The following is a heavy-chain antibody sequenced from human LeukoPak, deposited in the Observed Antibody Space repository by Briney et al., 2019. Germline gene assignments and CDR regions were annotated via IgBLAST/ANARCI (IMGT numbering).Heavy chain of an antibody. CDR2: ISISGSTI. Sequence: GGSLRLSCAASGFTFSDYYISWIRQAPGKGLEWFSYISISGSTIYYADSLKGRFTISRDNAKNSLYLQMNSLRAEATAVSYCARDMLTYYDLLPGSPNYGMDVWGQGTTVVVSS. J-gene: IGHJ6*02. D-gene: IGHD3-9*01. CDR3: ARDMLTYYDLLPGSPNYGMDV. V-gene: IGHV3-11*01. CDR1: GFTFSDYY.